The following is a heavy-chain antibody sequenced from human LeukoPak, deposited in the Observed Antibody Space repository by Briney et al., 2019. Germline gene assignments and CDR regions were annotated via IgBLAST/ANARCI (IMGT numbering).Heavy chain of an antibody. CDR2: IWYDGSNK. V-gene: IGHV3-33*01. CDR3: ARAPTSYYYFDY. Sequence: PGRSLRLSCAASGFTFSSYGMNWVRQAPGKGLEWVAVIWYDGSNKYYADSVKGRFTISRDNSKNTLYLQMNSLRAEDTAVYYCARAPTSYYYFDYWGQGTLVTVSS. J-gene: IGHJ4*02. CDR1: GFTFSSYG. D-gene: IGHD1-26*01.